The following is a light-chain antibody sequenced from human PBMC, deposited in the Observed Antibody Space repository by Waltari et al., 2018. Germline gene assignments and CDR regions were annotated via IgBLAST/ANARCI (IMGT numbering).Light chain of an antibody. V-gene: IGKV1-39*01. CDR2: LAS. CDR1: QRISNY. CDR3: QQGYSSPLT. Sequence: DIQMTLSPSSLSASVGDRVTITCRASQRISNYVNWYQQKAGKAPKLLIYLASTLQSGVPSRFSGSGSGTDFTLTINSLQPEDFATYFCQQGYSSPLTFGGGTQVEIK. J-gene: IGKJ4*01.